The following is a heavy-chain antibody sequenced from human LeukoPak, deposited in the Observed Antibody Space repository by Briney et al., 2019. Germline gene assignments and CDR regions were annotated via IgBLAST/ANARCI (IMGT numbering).Heavy chain of an antibody. CDR1: GGSISDYY. Sequence: SETLSLTCTVSGGSISDYYWSWIRQPAGKGLEWIGHIYSSGSTYYNPSLKSRVTMSVDMSKNQFSLKLSSVTAADTAVYYCARDFPHGSGRYFYVGMDVWGQGTTVTVSS. D-gene: IGHD2-15*01. CDR2: IYSSGST. V-gene: IGHV4-4*07. J-gene: IGHJ6*02. CDR3: ARDFPHGSGRYFYVGMDV.